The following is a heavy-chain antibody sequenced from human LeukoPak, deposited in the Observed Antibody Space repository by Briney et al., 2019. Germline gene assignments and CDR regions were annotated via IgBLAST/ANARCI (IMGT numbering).Heavy chain of an antibody. V-gene: IGHV3-7*01. CDR1: GLTFNTFW. CDR3: ARVYGSSWFQFFDY. D-gene: IGHD6-13*01. CDR2: IKGDGSEK. J-gene: IGHJ4*02. Sequence: GGSLRLSCAASGLTFNTFWMTWVRQAPGKGLEWVANIKGDGSEKHYVDSVKGRFTISRDNAENSLYLQMNSLRAEDTAVYYCARVYGSSWFQFFDYWGQGTLVTVSS.